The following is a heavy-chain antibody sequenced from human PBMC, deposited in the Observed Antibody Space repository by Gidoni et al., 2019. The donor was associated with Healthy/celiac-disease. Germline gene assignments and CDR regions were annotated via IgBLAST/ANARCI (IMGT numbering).Heavy chain of an antibody. CDR1: GYTFTSYY. CDR3: ARDSEEEQLSYFDY. Sequence: QVQLVQSGAEVKKPGASVKASCKASGYTFTSYYMHWGRQPPGQGLDSMGIINPSGGSTSYEQKFQGRVTMTRDTSTSTVYMELSSLRSEDTAVYYCARDSEEEQLSYFDYWGQGTLVTVSS. D-gene: IGHD3-16*02. CDR2: INPSGGST. V-gene: IGHV1-46*01. J-gene: IGHJ4*02.